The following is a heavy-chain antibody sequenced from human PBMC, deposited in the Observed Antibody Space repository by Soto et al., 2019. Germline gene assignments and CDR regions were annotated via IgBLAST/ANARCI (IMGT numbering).Heavy chain of an antibody. D-gene: IGHD1-1*01. CDR3: ARAEAWNFISWVVT. CDR2: VNAHSGQT. V-gene: IGHV1-8*01. J-gene: IGHJ5*02. Sequence: QVQLVQSGAEVKKPGASVKVSCKASGYNFITYDINWVRQAPGQGLEWMGWVNAHSGQTEFAQKFQGSLTMTTNTSITTAYMELSSLRSEDTAIYYCARAEAWNFISWVVTWGQGTLVTVAS. CDR1: GYNFITYD.